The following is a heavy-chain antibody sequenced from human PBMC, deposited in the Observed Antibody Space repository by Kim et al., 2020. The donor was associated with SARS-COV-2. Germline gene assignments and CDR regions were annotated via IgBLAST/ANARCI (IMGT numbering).Heavy chain of an antibody. CDR2: IYYSGST. J-gene: IGHJ5*02. CDR1: GGSISSSSYY. CDR3: ARLLLLSDWFDP. D-gene: IGHD3-10*01. V-gene: IGHV4-39*01. Sequence: SETLSLTCTVSGGSISSSSYYWGWIRQPPGKGLEWIGSIYYSGSTYYNPSLKSRVTISVDTSKNQFSLKLSSVTAADTAVYYCARLLLLSDWFDPWGQGTLVTVSS.